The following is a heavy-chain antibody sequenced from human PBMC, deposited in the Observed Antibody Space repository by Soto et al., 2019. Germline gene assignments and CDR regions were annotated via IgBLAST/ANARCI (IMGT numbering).Heavy chain of an antibody. V-gene: IGHV1-69*08. CDR3: AGDLVYHYAYYYYDTDD. CDR2: IIPILGIA. J-gene: IGHJ6*03. CDR1: GGTFSSYT. D-gene: IGHD3-16*01. Sequence: QVQLVQSGAEVKKPGSSVKVSCKASGGTFSSYTISWVRQAPGQGLEWMGRIIPILGIANYAQKFQGRVTITAEKSTSTAYMTLSSLRSEDTAVYYCAGDLVYHYAYYYYDTDDWGKGTTVTVSS.